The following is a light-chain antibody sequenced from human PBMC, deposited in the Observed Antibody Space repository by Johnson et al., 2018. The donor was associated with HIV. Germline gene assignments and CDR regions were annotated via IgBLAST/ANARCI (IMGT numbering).Light chain of an antibody. CDR1: SSNIGNNY. V-gene: IGLV1-51*02. J-gene: IGLJ1*01. CDR3: GTWDNSLFTGVV. Sequence: QSVLTQSPSVSAAPGQKVTISCSGSSSNIGNNYVSWYQQLPGTAPKLLIYENNKRPSGIPDRFSGSKSGTSATLGITGLQTGDEADYYCGTWDNSLFTGVVFGAGTKVIVL. CDR2: ENN.